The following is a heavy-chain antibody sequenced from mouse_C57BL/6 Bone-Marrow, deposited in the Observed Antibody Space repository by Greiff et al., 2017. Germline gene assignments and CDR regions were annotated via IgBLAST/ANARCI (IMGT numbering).Heavy chain of an antibody. J-gene: IGHJ2*01. V-gene: IGHV1-42*01. CDR1: GYSFTGYY. D-gene: IGHD2-3*01. Sequence: VQLKESGPELVKPGASVKISCKASGYSFTGYYMNWVKQSPEKSLEWIGEINPSTGGTTYNQKFKATATLTVDKSSSTVYMQLKRLTSEDSAVYYCAGYARHDGYYYYDYWGQGTTLTVSS. CDR2: INPSTGGT. CDR3: AGYARHDGYYYYDY.